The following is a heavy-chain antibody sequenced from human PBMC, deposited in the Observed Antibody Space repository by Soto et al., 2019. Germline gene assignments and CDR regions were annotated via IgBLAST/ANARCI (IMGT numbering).Heavy chain of an antibody. CDR3: AKADSGYDFDLGPDP. J-gene: IGHJ5*02. V-gene: IGHV3-30*18. CDR1: GFTFSSYG. D-gene: IGHD5-12*01. CDR2: ISYDGSNK. Sequence: PGGSLRLSCAASGFTFSSYGMHWVRQAPGKGLEWVAVISYDGSNKYYADSVKGRFTISRDDSKNTLYLQMNSLRAEDTAVYYCAKADSGYDFDLGPDPWGQGTPVTVS.